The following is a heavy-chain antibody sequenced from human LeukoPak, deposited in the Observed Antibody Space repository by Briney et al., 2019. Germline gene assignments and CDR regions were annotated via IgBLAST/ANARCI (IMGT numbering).Heavy chain of an antibody. V-gene: IGHV3-23*01. D-gene: IGHD3-22*01. J-gene: IGHJ1*01. CDR2: ISGSGGST. CDR1: GFTLSSYA. Sequence: GGSLRLSCAASGFTLSSYAMSWVRQAPGKGLEWVSAISGSGGSTYYADSVKGRFTISRDNSKNTLYLQMNSLRAEDTAVYYCAREYYYDSSGSLQHWGQGTLVTVSS. CDR3: AREYYYDSSGSLQH.